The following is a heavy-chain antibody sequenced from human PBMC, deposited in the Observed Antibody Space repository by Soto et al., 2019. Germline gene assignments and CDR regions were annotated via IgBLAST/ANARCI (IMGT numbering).Heavy chain of an antibody. Sequence: EVRLLESGGGSEQPGGSLRLSCAASGFNFRTYAMYWVRQAPGKGLEWVSAIDDGNSAYYADSVKGRFIISRDNSRNTLYLQMDGLRVQDTAIYFCTKRPMCAGDCWYFDDWGQGILVTVSS. J-gene: IGHJ4*02. CDR2: IDDGNSA. CDR1: GFNFRTYA. CDR3: TKRPMCAGDCWYFDD. D-gene: IGHD2-21*02. V-gene: IGHV3-23*05.